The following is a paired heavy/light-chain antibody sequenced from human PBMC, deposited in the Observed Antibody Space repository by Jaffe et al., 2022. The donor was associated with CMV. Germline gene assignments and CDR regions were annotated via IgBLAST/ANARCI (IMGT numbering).Light chain of an antibody. Sequence: DIQMTQSPSSLSASVGDRVTITCRASQGISNSLAWFQQKPGKAPKSLIYGASTLQSGVPSKFSGSGSGTDFTLTISSLQPEDVASYYCQQYNSYPFTFGPGTKVDLK. CDR1: QGISNS. CDR2: GAS. V-gene: IGKV1-16*02. J-gene: IGKJ3*01. CDR3: QQYNSYPFT.
Heavy chain of an antibody. CDR3: ARLTDC. J-gene: IGHJ4*02. D-gene: IGHD5-12*01. CDR1: GFTFSRHS. CDR2: ITGSGDST. Sequence: EVQLLESGGGLVQPGGSLRLSCAASGFTFSRHSMSWVRQAPGEGLEWVAAITGSGDSTYYADSVKGRFTISRDNSKNSLYLQINSLRAEDTATYYCARLTDCWGQGALVTVSS. V-gene: IGHV3-23*01.